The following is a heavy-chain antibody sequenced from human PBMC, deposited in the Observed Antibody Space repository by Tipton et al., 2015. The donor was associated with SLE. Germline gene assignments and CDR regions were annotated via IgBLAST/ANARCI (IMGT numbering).Heavy chain of an antibody. V-gene: IGHV1-69*05. CDR1: GGTFSSYA. D-gene: IGHD1/OR15-1a*01. J-gene: IGHJ4*02. Sequence: QSGPEVKKPGSSVKVSCKASGGTFSSYAISWVRQAPGQGLEWMGGIIPILAKPNYAQKFQGRVTITTDESTSTAYMELSSLRSDDTAVYYCARDDSWSNDYWGQGTLVTVSS. CDR3: ARDDSWSNDY. CDR2: IIPILAKP.